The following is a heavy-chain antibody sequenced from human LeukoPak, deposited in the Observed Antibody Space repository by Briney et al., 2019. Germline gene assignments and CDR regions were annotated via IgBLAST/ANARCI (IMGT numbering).Heavy chain of an antibody. CDR2: VSGSGLST. V-gene: IGHV3-23*01. CDR3: AKEAPNIVVEAAAADY. CDR1: GFTFSTYA. J-gene: IGHJ4*02. D-gene: IGHD2-2*01. Sequence: PGGSLRLSCAASGFTFSTYAMSWVRQAPGKGLEWVSAVSGSGLSTYYADSVRGRFTISRDNSKNTLYLQMNSLRAEDTAVYYCAKEAPNIVVEAAAADYWGQGTLVTVSS.